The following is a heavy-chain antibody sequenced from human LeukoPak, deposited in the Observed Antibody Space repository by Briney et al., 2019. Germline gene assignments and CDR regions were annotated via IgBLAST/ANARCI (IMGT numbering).Heavy chain of an antibody. J-gene: IGHJ4*02. V-gene: IGHV7-4-1*02. D-gene: IGHD3-9*01. Sequence: GASVKVSCKASGYTFTSYAMNWVRQAPGQGLEWMGWINTNTGNPTYAQGFTGRFVFSLDTSVSTAYLQISSLKAEDTAVYYCARDSRRRPTRHDYDILTGYSDFDYWGQGTLVTVSS. CDR3: ARDSRRRPTRHDYDILTGYSDFDY. CDR1: GYTFTSYA. CDR2: INTNTGNP.